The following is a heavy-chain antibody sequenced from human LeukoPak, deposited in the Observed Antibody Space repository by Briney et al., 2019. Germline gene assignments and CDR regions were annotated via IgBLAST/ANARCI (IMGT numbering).Heavy chain of an antibody. CDR1: GFTFSSYA. J-gene: IGHJ5*02. V-gene: IGHV3-23*01. CDR3: AKDIVFFGSGSPFDP. D-gene: IGHD6-25*01. CDR2: ISGSGGST. Sequence: GWSLRLSCAASGFTFSSYAMSWVRQAPGKGLEWVSAISGSGGSTYYADSVKGRFTISRDNSKNTLYLQMNSLRAEDTAVYYCAKDIVFFGSGSPFDPWGQGTLVTVSS.